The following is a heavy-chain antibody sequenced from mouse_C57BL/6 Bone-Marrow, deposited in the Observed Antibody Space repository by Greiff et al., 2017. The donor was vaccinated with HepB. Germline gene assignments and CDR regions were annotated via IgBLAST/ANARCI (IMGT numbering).Heavy chain of an antibody. Sequence: EVKLMESGEGLVKPGGSLKLSCAASGFTFSSYAMSWVRQTPEKRLEWVAYISSGGDYIYYADTVKGRFTISRDNARNTLYLQMSSLKSEDTAMYYCTREGTYYSNYDAMDYWGQGTSVTVSS. D-gene: IGHD2-5*01. V-gene: IGHV5-9-1*02. J-gene: IGHJ4*01. CDR2: ISSGGDYI. CDR3: TREGTYYSNYDAMDY. CDR1: GFTFSSYA.